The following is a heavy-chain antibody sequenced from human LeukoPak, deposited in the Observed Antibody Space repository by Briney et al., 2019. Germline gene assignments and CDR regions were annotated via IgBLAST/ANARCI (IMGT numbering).Heavy chain of an antibody. V-gene: IGHV3-13*04. J-gene: IGHJ3*02. CDR3: ARSTGYGDYELNAFDI. D-gene: IGHD4-17*01. Sequence: PGGALRLSCAASGFTFSSYDMHWVRQATGKGLEWVSAIGTAGDRYYPGSVKGRFTISRENAKNSLYLQMNSLRAGDTAVYYCARSTGYGDYELNAFDIWGEGTMVSVS. CDR1: GFTFSSYD. CDR2: IGTAGDR.